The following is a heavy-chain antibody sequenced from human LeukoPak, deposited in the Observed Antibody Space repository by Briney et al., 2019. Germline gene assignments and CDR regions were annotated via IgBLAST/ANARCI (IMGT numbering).Heavy chain of an antibody. V-gene: IGHV4-34*01. D-gene: IGHD3-16*02. Sequence: SETLSLTCALYGGSFSGYYWSWIRQPPGKGLEWIGEINHSGSTNYNPSLKSRVTISVDTSKNQFSLKLSSVTAADTAVYYCERAWRTYYDYVWGSYRTYYFDYWGQGTLVTVSS. CDR3: ERAWRTYYDYVWGSYRTYYFDY. CDR1: GGSFSGYY. J-gene: IGHJ4*02. CDR2: INHSGST.